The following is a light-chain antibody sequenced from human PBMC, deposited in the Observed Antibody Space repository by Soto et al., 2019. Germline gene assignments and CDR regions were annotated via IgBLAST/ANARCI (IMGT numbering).Light chain of an antibody. CDR3: CSYAGSYTLV. CDR2: DVS. CDR1: SSDVGGYKY. J-gene: IGLJ3*02. Sequence: QSALTQPRSVSGSPGQSVTIPCTGTSSDVGGYKYVSWYQQHPGKAPKLMIYDVSKRPSGVPDRFSGSKSGNTASLTISGLQAEDEADYYCCSYAGSYTLVFGGGTQLTVL. V-gene: IGLV2-11*01.